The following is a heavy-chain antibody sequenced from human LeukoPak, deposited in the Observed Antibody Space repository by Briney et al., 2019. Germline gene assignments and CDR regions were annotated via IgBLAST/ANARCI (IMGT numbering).Heavy chain of an antibody. Sequence: SETLSLTCTVSGGSINSDSYYWSWIRQPAGRGLEWIGRIYTSGSTNYNPSLKSRVTISVDTSKNQFSLKLSSVTAADTAVYYCASGRYDTSGQWRGYFDYWGQGTLVTVSS. J-gene: IGHJ4*02. CDR2: IYTSGST. CDR3: ASGRYDTSGQWRGYFDY. V-gene: IGHV4-61*02. D-gene: IGHD3-22*01. CDR1: GGSINSDSYY.